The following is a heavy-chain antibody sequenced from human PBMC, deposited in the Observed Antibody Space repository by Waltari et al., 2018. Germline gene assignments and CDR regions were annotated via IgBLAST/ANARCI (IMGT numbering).Heavy chain of an antibody. J-gene: IGHJ5*02. D-gene: IGHD2-15*01. CDR2: IIPIFGTA. CDR3: ASQYCSGGSCYRSFDP. CDR1: GYTFTDYY. Sequence: VQLVQSGAEVKKPGATVKISCKASGYTFTDYYMHWVRQAPGQGLEWMGRIIPIFGTANYAQKFQGRVTITADKSTSTAYMELSSLRSEDTAVYYCASQYCSGGSCYRSFDPWGQGTLVTVSS. V-gene: IGHV1-69*14.